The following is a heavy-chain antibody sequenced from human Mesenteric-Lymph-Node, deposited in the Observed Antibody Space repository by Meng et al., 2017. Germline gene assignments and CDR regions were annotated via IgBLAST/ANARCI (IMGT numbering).Heavy chain of an antibody. CDR1: GYTFTSYD. V-gene: IGHV1-8*03. J-gene: IGHJ3*02. CDR3: ARAGRWLQSDAFYI. CDR2: MNPNSGNT. Sequence: ASVKVSCKASGYTFTSYDINWVRQATGQGLEWMGWMNPNSGNTGYAQKFQGRVTITRNTSISTAYMELSSLRYEDTAVYYCARAGRWLQSDAFYIWGQGTMVTVSS. D-gene: IGHD5-24*01.